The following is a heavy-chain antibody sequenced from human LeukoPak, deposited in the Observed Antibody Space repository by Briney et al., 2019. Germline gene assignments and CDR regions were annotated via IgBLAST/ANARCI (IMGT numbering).Heavy chain of an antibody. CDR2: IGSAGVGT. D-gene: IGHD6-19*01. CDR1: GFTFSTYN. Sequence: PGGSLRLSCAASGFTFSTYNMNWVRQAPGKGLEWVSSIGSAGVGTYYADSVKGRFTISRDNSKNTLHLQVNSLRAEDTAVYYCAKRDSSGWYSLDYWGQGTLVTVSS. J-gene: IGHJ4*02. V-gene: IGHV3-23*01. CDR3: AKRDSSGWYSLDY.